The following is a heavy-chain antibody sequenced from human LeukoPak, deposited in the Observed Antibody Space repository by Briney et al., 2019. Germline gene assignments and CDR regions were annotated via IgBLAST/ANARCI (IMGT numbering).Heavy chain of an antibody. Sequence: GRSLRLSCAASGFTFSSYAMHWVRQAPGKGLEWVAVISYDGSNKYYADSVKGRFTISRDNSKNTLYLQMNSLRAEDTAVYYCARAAKGSELRFLEWLSTDYYYMDVWGKGTTVTVSS. CDR3: ARAAKGSELRFLEWLSTDYYYMDV. J-gene: IGHJ6*03. V-gene: IGHV3-30-3*01. D-gene: IGHD3-3*01. CDR2: ISYDGSNK. CDR1: GFTFSSYA.